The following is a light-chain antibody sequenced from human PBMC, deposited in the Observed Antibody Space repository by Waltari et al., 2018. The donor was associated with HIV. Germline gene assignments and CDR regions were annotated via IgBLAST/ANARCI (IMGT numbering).Light chain of an antibody. CDR2: SYG. J-gene: IGLJ3*02. Sequence: QSVLNQSPSASGTPGQRVIISCSGSSSNIGSNTVTWYQQFPGTAPKLLIYSYGQRPSGVPERFAGSKSATSASLAISGLRSEDEAEYYCATWDDSLNAWVFGGGTKLTVL. V-gene: IGLV1-44*01. CDR3: ATWDDSLNAWV. CDR1: SSNIGSNT.